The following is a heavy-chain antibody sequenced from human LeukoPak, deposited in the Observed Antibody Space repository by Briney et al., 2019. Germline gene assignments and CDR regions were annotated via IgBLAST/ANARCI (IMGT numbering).Heavy chain of an antibody. CDR2: INGCGDTT. J-gene: IGHJ2*01. V-gene: IGHV3-23*01. CDR3: AKQSPSGCSSGWDWYFDL. CDR1: EFSVGSNY. D-gene: IGHD2-2*01. Sequence: GGSLRLSCAASEFSVGSNYITWVRQAPGTGLEWVSSINGCGDTTYYADSVKGRFTISRDNSKNILYLQMNILSDEDTAVYYCAKQSPSGCSSGWDWYFDLWGRGALVTVSS.